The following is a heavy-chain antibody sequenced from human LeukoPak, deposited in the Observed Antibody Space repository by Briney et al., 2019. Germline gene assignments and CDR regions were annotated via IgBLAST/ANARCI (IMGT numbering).Heavy chain of an antibody. CDR3: AKGKVGLRLGGLSSLDY. J-gene: IGHJ4*02. D-gene: IGHD3-16*02. CDR1: GFTFSSYG. V-gene: IGHV3-30*18. CDR2: ISYDGSNK. Sequence: GGSLRLSCAASGFTFSSYGMHWVRQAPGKGLEWVAVISYDGSNKYYADSVKGRFTISRDNSKNTLYLQMNSLRAEDTAVYYCAKGKVGLRLGGLSSLDYWGQGTLVTVSS.